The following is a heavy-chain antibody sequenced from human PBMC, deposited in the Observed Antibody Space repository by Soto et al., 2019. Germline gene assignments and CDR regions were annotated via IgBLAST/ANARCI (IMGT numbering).Heavy chain of an antibody. Sequence: SETLSLTCAVYGGSFSGYYWSWIRQPPGKGLEWIGKINHSGSTNYNPSLKSRVTISVDTSKNQFSLKLSSVTAADTAVYYCARGRGRINAFDIWGQGTMVTVSS. D-gene: IGHD2-15*01. CDR1: GGSFSGYY. V-gene: IGHV4-34*01. J-gene: IGHJ3*02. CDR2: INHSGST. CDR3: ARGRGRINAFDI.